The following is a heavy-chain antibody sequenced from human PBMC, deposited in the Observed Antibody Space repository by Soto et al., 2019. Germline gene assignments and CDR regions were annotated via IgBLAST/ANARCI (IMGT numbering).Heavy chain of an antibody. D-gene: IGHD1-1*01. J-gene: IGHJ3*02. CDR3: AKGQRTDAFDI. Sequence: PGGSLRLSCAASGFTFSSYGMHWVRQAPGKGLEWVAVISYDGSNKYYADSVKGRFTISRDNSKNTLYLQMNSLRAEDTAVYYCAKGQRTDAFDIWGQGTMVTVSS. CDR1: GFTFSSYG. V-gene: IGHV3-30*18. CDR2: ISYDGSNK.